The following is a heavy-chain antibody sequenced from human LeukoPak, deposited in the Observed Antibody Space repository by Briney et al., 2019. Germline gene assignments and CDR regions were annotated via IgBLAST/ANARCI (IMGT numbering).Heavy chain of an antibody. V-gene: IGHV5-51*01. CDR1: GYSFTSYW. D-gene: IGHD3-10*01. CDR2: FHPRDSDT. Sequence: GESLKISCQGSGYSFTSYWIGWVRQIPGKGLEWMGIFHPRDSDTRSSPYFQGKVSISADKSISTAYLQWSSLKASDTAMYYCARQRTPGGDYYYYYMDVWGKGTTVTVSS. J-gene: IGHJ6*03. CDR3: ARQRTPGGDYYYYYMDV.